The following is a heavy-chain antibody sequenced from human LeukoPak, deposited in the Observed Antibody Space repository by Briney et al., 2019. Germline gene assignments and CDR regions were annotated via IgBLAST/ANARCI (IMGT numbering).Heavy chain of an antibody. Sequence: GGSLRLSCAASGFTFSNHWMHWVRHVPGKGLVWVSRSDGGGSSTSYSDSVKGRFSISRDNAKSTLYLQMNSLRAEDTAVYYCAGGVWPRSNYWGQGTLVTVSS. D-gene: IGHD6-13*01. CDR2: SDGGGSST. J-gene: IGHJ4*02. V-gene: IGHV3-74*01. CDR1: GFTFSNHW. CDR3: AGGVWPRSNY.